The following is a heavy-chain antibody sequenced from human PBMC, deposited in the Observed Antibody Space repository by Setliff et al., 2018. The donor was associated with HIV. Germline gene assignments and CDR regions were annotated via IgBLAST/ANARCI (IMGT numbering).Heavy chain of an antibody. CDR3: ARETYYYDNPQYYYYYMDV. D-gene: IGHD3-22*01. CDR2: IYTSGGT. CDR1: GGSISSGSYY. Sequence: ASETLSLTCTVSGGSISSGSYYWSWIRQPAGKGLEWIGRIYTSGGTNYNPSLKSRVTISVDTSKNQFSLKLRSVTAADTAVYYCARETYYYDNPQYYYYYMDVWGKGTTVTVSS. J-gene: IGHJ6*03. V-gene: IGHV4-61*02.